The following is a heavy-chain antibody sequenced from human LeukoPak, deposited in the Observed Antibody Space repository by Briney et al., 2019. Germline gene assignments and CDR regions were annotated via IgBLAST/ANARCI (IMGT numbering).Heavy chain of an antibody. Sequence: GESLRLSCAASTITFSSNAMSWVRQAPGKGLEWVSAISGSGKRTYYADSGKGRFTISRDNSKNTLYLQMNSLRVEDTAIYYCAKEDLGATVTPFDAFDIWGQGTMVTVSS. CDR2: ISGSGKRT. D-gene: IGHD4-17*01. J-gene: IGHJ3*02. CDR1: TITFSSNA. CDR3: AKEDLGATVTPFDAFDI. V-gene: IGHV3-23*01.